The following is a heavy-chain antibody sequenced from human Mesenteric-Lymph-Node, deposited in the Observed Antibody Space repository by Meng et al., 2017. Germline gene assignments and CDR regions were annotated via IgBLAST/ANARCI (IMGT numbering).Heavy chain of an antibody. J-gene: IGHJ4*02. V-gene: IGHV4-4*02. CDR2: MYHSGTI. CDR1: GGSIISSYW. CDR3: ATQESRDGHNPY. Sequence: QLQEQGPGLVKPSGTLSITCVVSGGSIISSYWWTWVRQSPGKGLEWIGEMYHSGTINYNPSLKSRVTISMGKSNNQLSLKLNSATAADTAVYYCATQESRDGHNPYWGQGTLVTVPS. D-gene: IGHD5-24*01.